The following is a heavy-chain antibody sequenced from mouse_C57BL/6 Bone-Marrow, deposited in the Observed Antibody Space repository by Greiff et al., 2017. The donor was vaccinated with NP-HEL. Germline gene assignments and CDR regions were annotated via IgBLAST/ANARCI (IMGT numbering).Heavy chain of an antibody. Sequence: QVQLQQPGAELVRPGSSVKLSCKASGYTFTSYWMHWVKQRPIQGLEWIGNIDPSDSETNYNQKFKDKATLTVDKSSSTAYLQLISLTSEDSAVYYCARGDYDYDGGYWYFDVWGTGTTVTVSS. J-gene: IGHJ1*03. CDR3: ARGDYDYDGGYWYFDV. V-gene: IGHV1-52*01. CDR2: IDPSDSET. D-gene: IGHD2-4*01. CDR1: GYTFTSYW.